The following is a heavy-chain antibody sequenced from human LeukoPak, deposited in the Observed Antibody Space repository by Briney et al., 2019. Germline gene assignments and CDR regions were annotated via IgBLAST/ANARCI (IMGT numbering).Heavy chain of an antibody. CDR3: AKEIVGAPTPGAY. D-gene: IGHD1-26*01. J-gene: IGHJ4*02. CDR1: TDSITSNW. CDR2: VHKRGST. V-gene: IGHV4-4*02. Sequence: SETLSLTCAVSTDSITSNWWRWVRQPPGKGREWIGEVHKRGSTNYYPSLQSRVTISIDKSKNQIALELTSVTAAEPAVYYCAKEIVGAPTPGAYWGQGILGTVSS.